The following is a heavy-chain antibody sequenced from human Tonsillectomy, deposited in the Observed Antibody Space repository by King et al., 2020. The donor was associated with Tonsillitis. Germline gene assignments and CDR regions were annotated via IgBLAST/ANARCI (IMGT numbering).Heavy chain of an antibody. J-gene: IGHJ4*02. CDR2: LSDNGSTT. V-gene: IGHV3-23*01. D-gene: IGHD3-9*01. Sequence: QLQESGGDLVQPGGSLRLSCAASGFTFSDSALAWVRQAPGKGLEWVSVLSDNGSTTSYADSVKGRFAVSRDISKNTLYLLMNSLRAEDTAVYYCAKGALTGPIKWYYDFWGQGTLVTVSS. CDR3: AKGALTGPIKWYYDF. CDR1: GFTFSDSA.